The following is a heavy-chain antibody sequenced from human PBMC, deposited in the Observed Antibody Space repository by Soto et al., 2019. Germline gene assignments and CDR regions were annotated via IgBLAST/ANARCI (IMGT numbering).Heavy chain of an antibody. D-gene: IGHD3-22*01. CDR3: ARVPYYYDSSGYSTSYYYYGMDV. CDR1: GGTFSSYA. J-gene: IGHJ6*02. Sequence: SVKVSCKASGGTFSSYAISWVRQAPGQGLEWMGGIIPIFGTANYAQKFQGRVTITADESTSTAYMELSSLRSEDTAVYYCARVPYYYDSSGYSTSYYYYGMDVWGQGTTVTVS. V-gene: IGHV1-69*13. CDR2: IIPIFGTA.